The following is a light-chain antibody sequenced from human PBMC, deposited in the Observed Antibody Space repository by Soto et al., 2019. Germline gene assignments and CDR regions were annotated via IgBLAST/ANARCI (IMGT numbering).Light chain of an antibody. CDR1: QSITSTY. CDR3: QQYGGSPPIT. V-gene: IGKV3-20*01. J-gene: IGKJ2*01. Sequence: EIVLTQSPGTLSLSPGERATLSCRASQSITSTYLAWYQQKPGQAPRLLIYGASSRATGIPDRFSGSGSGRDFTLSISRLEPEDFALYYCQQYGGSPPITFGQGTKLEIK. CDR2: GAS.